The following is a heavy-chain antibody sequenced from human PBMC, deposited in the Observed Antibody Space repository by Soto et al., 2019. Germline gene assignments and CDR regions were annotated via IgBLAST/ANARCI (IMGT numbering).Heavy chain of an antibody. D-gene: IGHD5-12*01. CDR2: KKQDGSEK. J-gene: IGHJ4*02. Sequence: PGGSLRLSCEASGFTSSNYWMTWVRQAPGKGLEWVANKKQDGSEKYYVDYVKGRFIISRDNVKNSLYLQMNSLRVEETAVYYCARDLWGGYDFRGQGTQVTVSS. CDR1: GFTSSNYW. V-gene: IGHV3-7*01. CDR3: ARDLWGGYDF.